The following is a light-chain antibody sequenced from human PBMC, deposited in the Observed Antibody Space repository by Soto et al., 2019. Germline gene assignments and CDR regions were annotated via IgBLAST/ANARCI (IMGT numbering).Light chain of an antibody. J-gene: IGKJ4*01. Sequence: EIVLTQSPATLSLSPGERATLSCSASQSISSYLVWYQQKPGQAPRLLIYDASNRATGTPARFSGSGSATDFTLTISSLEPEDFAVYYCQQRYDWPITFGGGTKVEIK. CDR3: QQRYDWPIT. V-gene: IGKV3-11*01. CDR2: DAS. CDR1: QSISSY.